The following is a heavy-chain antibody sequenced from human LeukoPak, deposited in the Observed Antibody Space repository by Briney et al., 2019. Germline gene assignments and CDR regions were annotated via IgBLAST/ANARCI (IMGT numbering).Heavy chain of an antibody. CDR1: GGSISSYY. CDR2: IYYSGST. J-gene: IGHJ4*02. V-gene: IGHV4-59*01. Sequence: SETLSLTCTVSGGSISSYYWSWIRQPPGKGLEWIGYIYYSGSTNYNPSLKSRVTISVDTSKNQFSLKLSSVTAADTAVYYCATHTLKWELHFDYWGQGTLVTVSS. CDR3: ATHTLKWELHFDY. D-gene: IGHD1-26*01.